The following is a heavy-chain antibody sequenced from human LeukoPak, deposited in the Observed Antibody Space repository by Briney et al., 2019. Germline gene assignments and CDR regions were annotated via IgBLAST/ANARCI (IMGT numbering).Heavy chain of an antibody. V-gene: IGHV3-74*01. CDR3: ARDLTGPNDY. CDR1: GSTFSSYW. D-gene: IGHD7-27*01. Sequence: PGGSLRLSCAASGSTFSSYWMHWVRQAPGKGLVWVSRINSDGRTTDYADSVKGRFTISRDNAKNTLYLQMTSLRAEDTAVYYCARDLTGPNDYWGQGTLVTVSS. J-gene: IGHJ4*02. CDR2: INSDGRTT.